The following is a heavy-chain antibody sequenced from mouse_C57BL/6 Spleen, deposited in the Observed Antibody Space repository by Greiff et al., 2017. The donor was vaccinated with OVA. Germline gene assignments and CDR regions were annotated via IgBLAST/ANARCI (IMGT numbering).Heavy chain of an antibody. D-gene: IGHD4-1*01. CDR3: ATLTGNYAMDY. J-gene: IGHJ4*01. V-gene: IGHV1-76*01. CDR2: IYPGSGNT. Sequence: VQLQQSGAELVRPGASVKLSCKASGYTFTDYYINWVKQRPGQGLEWIARIYPGSGNTYYNEKFKGKATLTAEKSSSTAYMQLSSLTSEDSAVYFCATLTGNYAMDYWGQGTSVTVSS. CDR1: GYTFTDYY.